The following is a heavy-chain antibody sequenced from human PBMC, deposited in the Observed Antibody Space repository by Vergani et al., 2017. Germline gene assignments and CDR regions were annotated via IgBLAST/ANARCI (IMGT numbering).Heavy chain of an antibody. CDR3: ARDRPYYYGSGSSRPLDY. CDR1: GFTFSSYA. Sequence: QVQLVESGGGVVQPGRSLRLSCAASGFTFSSYAMHWVRQAPGKGLEWVAVISYDGSNKYYADSVKGRFTISRDNSKNTLYLQMNSLRAEDTAVYYCARDRPYYYGSGSSRPLDYWGQGTLVTVSS. V-gene: IGHV3-30-3*01. CDR2: ISYDGSNK. J-gene: IGHJ4*02. D-gene: IGHD3-10*01.